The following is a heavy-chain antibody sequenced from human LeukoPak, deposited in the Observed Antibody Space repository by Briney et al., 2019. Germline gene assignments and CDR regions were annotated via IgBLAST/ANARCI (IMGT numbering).Heavy chain of an antibody. CDR2: IWYDGSNK. D-gene: IGHD3-22*01. Sequence: PGGSLRLSCAASGFTFSSYGMHWVRQAPGKGLEWVAVIWYDGSNKYYADSVKGRFTISRDNSKNTLYLQMNSLRAEDTAVYYCARSYYYDSSGTPPGYWGQGTLVTVSS. CDR3: ARSYYYDSSGTPPGY. J-gene: IGHJ4*02. CDR1: GFTFSSYG. V-gene: IGHV3-30*19.